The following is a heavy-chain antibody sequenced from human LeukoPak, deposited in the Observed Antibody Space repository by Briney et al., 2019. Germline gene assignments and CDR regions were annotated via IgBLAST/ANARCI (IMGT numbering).Heavy chain of an antibody. V-gene: IGHV3-66*04. D-gene: IGHD3-10*01. CDR3: GRHAYGGSPPLS. Sequence: GGSLRLSCAASGFTVRDSYMSWVRQAPGKRLEWLAFIYVSGTTFYAASVKGRFTISRDNSKNTVYFQMNSLRAEDTALYYCGRHAYGGSPPLSWGQGTLVTASS. CDR1: GFTVRDSY. CDR2: IYVSGTT. J-gene: IGHJ4*02.